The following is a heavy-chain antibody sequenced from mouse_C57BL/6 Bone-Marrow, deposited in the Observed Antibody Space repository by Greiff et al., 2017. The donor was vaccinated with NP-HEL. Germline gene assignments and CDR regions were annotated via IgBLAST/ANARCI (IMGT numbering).Heavy chain of an antibody. CDR3: ARDGYDYAWFAY. V-gene: IGHV5-4*01. Sequence: DVKLVESGGGLVKPGGSLKLSCAASGFTFSSYAMSWVRQTPEKRLEWVATISDGGSYTYYPDNVKGRFTISRDNAKNNLYLQMSHLKSEDTAMYYCARDGYDYAWFAYWGQGTLVTVSA. CDR2: ISDGGSYT. CDR1: GFTFSSYA. D-gene: IGHD2-4*01. J-gene: IGHJ3*01.